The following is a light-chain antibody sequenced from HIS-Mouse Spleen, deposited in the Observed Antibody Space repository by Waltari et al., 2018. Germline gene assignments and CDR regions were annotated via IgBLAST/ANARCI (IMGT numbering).Light chain of an antibody. CDR3: CSYAGSYTVV. V-gene: IGLV2-11*01. Sequence: QSALTQPRSVSGSPGQSVTISCTGTSRDVGGSNYVPWYQQHPGKAPKLMIYDVSKRPSGVPDRFSGSKSGNTASLTISGLQAEDEADYYCCSYAGSYTVVFGGGTKLTVL. J-gene: IGLJ2*01. CDR1: SRDVGGSNY. CDR2: DVS.